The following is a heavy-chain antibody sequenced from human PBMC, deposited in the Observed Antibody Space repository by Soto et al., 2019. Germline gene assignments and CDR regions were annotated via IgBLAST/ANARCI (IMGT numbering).Heavy chain of an antibody. J-gene: IGHJ4*02. CDR2: IKSKTDGGTT. CDR3: TTTVIYSGYDWVFDY. Sequence: EVQLVESGGALVKPGGSLRLSCAASGFTFINAWMSWVRQAPGKGLEWVGRIKSKTDGGTTDYAAPVKGRFTISSDDSKNTLYLQMNSLKTEDTAVYYFTTTVIYSGYDWVFDYWGQGTLVTVS. CDR1: GFTFINAW. D-gene: IGHD5-12*01. V-gene: IGHV3-15*02.